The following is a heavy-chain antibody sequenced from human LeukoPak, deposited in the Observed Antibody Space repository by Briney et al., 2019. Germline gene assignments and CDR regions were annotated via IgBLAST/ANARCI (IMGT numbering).Heavy chain of an antibody. CDR3: ARRWNYGRNYYIDV. J-gene: IGHJ6*03. V-gene: IGHV4-34*01. D-gene: IGHD1-7*01. Sequence: SETLSLTCAVYGGSFSNYYWSWIRQPPGKGLEWIGEINDSGRTNYNPSLMSRVTVSVDTSENQFSLRLTSVTATDTAVYYCARRWNYGRNYYIDVWGNGATVSVSS. CDR1: GGSFSNYY. CDR2: INDSGRT.